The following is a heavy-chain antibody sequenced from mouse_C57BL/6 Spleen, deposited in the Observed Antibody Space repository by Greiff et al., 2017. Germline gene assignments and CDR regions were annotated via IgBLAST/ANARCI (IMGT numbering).Heavy chain of an antibody. J-gene: IGHJ4*01. CDR1: GYTFTDYY. CDR3: ASSPILLTYYYAMDY. V-gene: IGHV1-77*01. Sequence: QVHVKQSGAELVKPGASVKISCKASGYTFTDYYINWVKQRPGQGLDWIGKIGPGSGSTYYNEKFKGKATLTADKSSSTAYMQLSSLTSEDSAVYFCASSPILLTYYYAMDYWGQGTSVTVSS. D-gene: IGHD1-1*01. CDR2: IGPGSGST.